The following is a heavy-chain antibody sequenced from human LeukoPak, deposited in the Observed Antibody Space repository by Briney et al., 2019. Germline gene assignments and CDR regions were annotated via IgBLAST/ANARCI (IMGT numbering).Heavy chain of an antibody. CDR2: IYTSGST. CDR1: VGSISSGSYY. D-gene: IGHD1-26*01. CDR3: AGGSYPDWFDS. V-gene: IGHV4-61*02. J-gene: IGHJ5*01. Sequence: PSETLSLTCTVSVGSISSGSYYWRWLRQPAGKGLEWIGRIYTSGSTNYNPSLKSRVTISVDTSKNQISLKLSSVTAADTAVYYCAGGSYPDWFDSWGQGTLVTVSS.